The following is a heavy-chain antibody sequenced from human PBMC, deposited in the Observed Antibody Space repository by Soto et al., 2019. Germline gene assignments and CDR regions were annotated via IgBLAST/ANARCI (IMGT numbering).Heavy chain of an antibody. CDR2: IYPGDSDI. CDR1: GYSFTSYW. CDR3: ARGPAHLWLHHHYFDH. J-gene: IGHJ4*01. Sequence: GESLKISCKGSGYSFTSYWIGCVRQMPGKGLEWMGIIYPGDSDIRYSPSFQGQVTISADRSISTAYLQWTSLKDSDTAMYYCARGPAHLWLHHHYFDHWVPGRLITVYS. V-gene: IGHV5-51*01. D-gene: IGHD5-12*01.